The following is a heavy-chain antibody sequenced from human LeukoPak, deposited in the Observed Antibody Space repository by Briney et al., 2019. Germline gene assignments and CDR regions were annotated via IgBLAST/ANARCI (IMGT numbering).Heavy chain of an antibody. D-gene: IGHD6-13*01. Sequence: GGSLRLSCAASGFTFSSYSMNWVRQAPGKGLEWVSYISSSSSTIYCADSVKGRFTISRDNAKNSLYLQMNSLRAEDTAVYYCAREVAAAGTGYFDYWGQGTLVTVSS. CDR2: ISSSSSTI. J-gene: IGHJ4*02. CDR1: GFTFSSYS. V-gene: IGHV3-48*01. CDR3: AREVAAAGTGYFDY.